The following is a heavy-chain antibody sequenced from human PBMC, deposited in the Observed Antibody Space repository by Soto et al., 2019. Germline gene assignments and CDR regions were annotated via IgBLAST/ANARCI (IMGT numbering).Heavy chain of an antibody. V-gene: IGHV4-59*01. CDR1: GGSISSYY. Sequence: PSETLSLTCTVSGGSISSYYWSWIRQPPGKGLEWIGYIYYSVRTNYNPSLKSRVTISVDTSKNQFSLKLSSVTAADTAVYYCARDYYYYCMEVWGKGNTVIVSA. J-gene: IGHJ6*04. CDR3: ARDYYYYCMEV. CDR2: IYYSVRT.